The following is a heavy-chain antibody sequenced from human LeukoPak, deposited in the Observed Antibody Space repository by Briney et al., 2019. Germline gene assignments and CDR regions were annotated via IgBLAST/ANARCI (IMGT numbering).Heavy chain of an antibody. CDR1: GFTFSSCA. CDR2: ISGSGGST. V-gene: IGHV3-23*01. CDR3: AKTGQLSFGYY. D-gene: IGHD3-16*01. J-gene: IGHJ4*02. Sequence: PGGSLRLSCAASGFTFSSCAMSWVRQAPGKGLEWVSAISGSGGSTYYADSVKGRFTISRDNSKNTLYLQMNSLRTEDTAVYYCAKTGQLSFGYYRGQGTLVTVSS.